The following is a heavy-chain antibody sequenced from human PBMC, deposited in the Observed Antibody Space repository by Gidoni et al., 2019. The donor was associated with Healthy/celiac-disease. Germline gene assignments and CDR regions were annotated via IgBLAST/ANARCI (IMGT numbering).Heavy chain of an antibody. V-gene: IGHV3-11*01. CDR1: GFTFSAYY. CDR3: ARDADPLAVWRFDP. J-gene: IGHJ5*02. D-gene: IGHD3-16*01. CDR2: MSSSGSTI. Sequence: QVQLVESGGGLVKPGGSLRPSRAASGFTFSAYYMSWIRQAPGKGLEWVSYMSSSGSTIYYADSVKGRFTISRDNAKNSLYLQMNSLRAEDTAVYYCARDADPLAVWRFDPWGQGTLVTVSS.